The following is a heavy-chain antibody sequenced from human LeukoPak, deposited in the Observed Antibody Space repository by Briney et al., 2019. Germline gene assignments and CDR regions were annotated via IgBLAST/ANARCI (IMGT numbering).Heavy chain of an antibody. CDR3: ARGSFSGTAPFDY. J-gene: IGHJ4*02. Sequence: GGSLRLSCSASGFTFSDYYMTWIRQAPGKGLEWMSNISPTSSYTNHAAAVKGRFIISRDNAKNSLYLQMNSLSAEDTAVYYCARGSFSGTAPFDYWGQGTLVTVSS. CDR2: ISPTSSYT. CDR1: GFTFSDYY. V-gene: IGHV3-11*06. D-gene: IGHD1-1*01.